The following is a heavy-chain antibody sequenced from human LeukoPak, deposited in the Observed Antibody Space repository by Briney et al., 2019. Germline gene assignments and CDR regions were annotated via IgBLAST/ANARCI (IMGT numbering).Heavy chain of an antibody. D-gene: IGHD6-13*01. Sequence: ASVKVSCKASGYTFTSYYMHWVRQAPGQGLEWMGIINPSGGSTSYAQKFQGRVTMTRDTSTSTVYMELSSLRSEDTAVYYCARSDRRKAAAGTPDYWGQGTLVTVSS. J-gene: IGHJ4*02. CDR2: INPSGGST. CDR1: GYTFTSYY. V-gene: IGHV1-46*01. CDR3: ARSDRRKAAAGTPDY.